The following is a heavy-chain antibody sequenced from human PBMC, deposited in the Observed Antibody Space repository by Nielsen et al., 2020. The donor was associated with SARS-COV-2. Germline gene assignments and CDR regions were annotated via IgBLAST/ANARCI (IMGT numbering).Heavy chain of an antibody. CDR1: GFTFSSYA. Sequence: GESLKISCAASGFTFSSYAMSWVRQAPGKGLVWVSRINSDGSSTSYADSVKGRFTISRDNAKNTLYLQMNSLRAEDTAVYYCARDLTYDSSGYYGYYYYYYGMDVWGQGTTVTVSS. D-gene: IGHD3-22*01. J-gene: IGHJ6*02. CDR3: ARDLTYDSSGYYGYYYYYYGMDV. CDR2: INSDGSST. V-gene: IGHV3-74*01.